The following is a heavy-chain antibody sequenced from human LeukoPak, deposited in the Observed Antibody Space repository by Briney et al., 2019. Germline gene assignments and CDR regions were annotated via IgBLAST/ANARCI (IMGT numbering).Heavy chain of an antibody. CDR3: AKSRPPATGTYNGGAFDI. CDR2: YSDGST. J-gene: IGHJ3*02. CDR1: GFTVSNNY. V-gene: IGHV3-53*05. D-gene: IGHD1-7*01. Sequence: GGSLRLSCAASGFTVSNNYMSWLRQAPGKGPEWVSVYSDGSTYYADSVKGRFTISRDNAKNSLYLQMNSLRAEDTALYYCAKSRPPATGTYNGGAFDIWGQGTMVTVSS.